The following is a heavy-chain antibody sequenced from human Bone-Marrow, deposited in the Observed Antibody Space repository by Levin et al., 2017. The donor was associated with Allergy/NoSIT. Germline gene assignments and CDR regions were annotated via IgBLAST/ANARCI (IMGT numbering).Heavy chain of an antibody. Sequence: GESLKISCAASGFSFTDAWMSWVRQVPGKGLEWVGRIKSNADGATTEYAAPVKGRFTISRDDSKNTLYLQMNSLKTEDTGVYYCTTFAQSGYDLDPYYYYYGMDVWGQGTTVTVSS. CDR1: GFSFTDAW. J-gene: IGHJ6*02. V-gene: IGHV3-15*01. CDR2: IKSNADGATT. D-gene: IGHD5-12*01. CDR3: TTFAQSGYDLDPYYYYYGMDV.